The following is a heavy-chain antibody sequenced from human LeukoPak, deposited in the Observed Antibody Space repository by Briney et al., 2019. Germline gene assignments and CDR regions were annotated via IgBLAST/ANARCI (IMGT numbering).Heavy chain of an antibody. J-gene: IGHJ3*02. CDR2: IIPIFGTA. D-gene: IGHD2-2*01. Sequence: SVKVSCKASGGTFSNYAISWVRQAPGQGLEWMGGIIPIFGTANYAQKFQGRVTITADKSTSTAYMELSSLRSEDTAVYYCARGYCSSTSCEAFDIWGQGTMVTVSS. CDR1: GGTFSNYA. V-gene: IGHV1-69*06. CDR3: ARGYCSSTSCEAFDI.